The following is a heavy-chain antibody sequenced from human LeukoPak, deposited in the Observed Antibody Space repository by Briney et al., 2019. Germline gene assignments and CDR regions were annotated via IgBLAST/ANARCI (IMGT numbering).Heavy chain of an antibody. CDR3: ARGSSSWYYFDY. D-gene: IGHD6-13*01. CDR2: ISAYNGNT. CDR1: VDTFTSYG. V-gene: IGHV1-18*01. Sequence: APVKVSCKASVDTFTSYGISWVRQAPGQGLEWMGWISAYNGNTNYAQKLQGTVTMTTDTSTSTAHMELRSLRSDDTAVYYCARGSSSWYYFDYWGQGTLVTVSS. J-gene: IGHJ4*02.